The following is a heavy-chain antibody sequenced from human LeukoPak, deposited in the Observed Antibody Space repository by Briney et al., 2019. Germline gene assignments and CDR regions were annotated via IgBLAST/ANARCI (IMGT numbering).Heavy chain of an antibody. CDR3: ARQDNGDHGNPNWFDP. Sequence: SETLSLTCTVSGDSISTSIHYWAWIRQPPGKRLEWIGSIFNTGNTFYNPSPMSRVTISVDTSKTQFSLSLSSVTAADTAIYYCARQDNGDHGNPNWFDPWGQGLLVIVSS. D-gene: IGHD4-17*01. CDR1: GDSISTSIHY. J-gene: IGHJ5*02. V-gene: IGHV4-39*01. CDR2: IFNTGNT.